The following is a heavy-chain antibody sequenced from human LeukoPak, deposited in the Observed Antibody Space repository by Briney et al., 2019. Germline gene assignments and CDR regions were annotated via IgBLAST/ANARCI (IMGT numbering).Heavy chain of an antibody. D-gene: IGHD3-16*01. CDR1: GGSFSGYY. Sequence: SETLSLTCAVYGGSFSGYYWSWIRQPPGKGLEWIGEINHSGSTNYNPSLKSRVTISVDTSKNQFSLKLRSVTAADTAVYYCVSSTFYYYYYMDVWGKGTTVTVSS. CDR2: INHSGST. V-gene: IGHV4-34*01. J-gene: IGHJ6*03. CDR3: VSSTFYYYYYMDV.